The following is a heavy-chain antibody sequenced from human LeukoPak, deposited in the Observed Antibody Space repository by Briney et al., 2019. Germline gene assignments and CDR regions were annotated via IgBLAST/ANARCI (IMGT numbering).Heavy chain of an antibody. J-gene: IGHJ4*02. CDR3: ARGPGDYVDY. V-gene: IGHV4-59*01. CDR2: IYYSGST. D-gene: IGHD4-17*01. Sequence: SETLSLTCAVYGGSFSGYYWSWIRQPPGKGLEWIGYIYYSGSTNYNPSLKSRVTISVDTSKNQFSLKLSSVTAADTAVYYCARGPGDYVDYWGQGTLVTVSS. CDR1: GGSFSGYY.